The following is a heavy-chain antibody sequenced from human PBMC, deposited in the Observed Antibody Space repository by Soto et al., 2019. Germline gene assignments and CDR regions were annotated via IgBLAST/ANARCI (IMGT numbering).Heavy chain of an antibody. CDR1: GGSVSSGSYY. J-gene: IGHJ5*02. V-gene: IGHV4-61*01. CDR3: ARDRGGYSSSWYEFDP. CDR2: IYYSGST. Sequence: QVQLQESGPGLVKPSETLSLTCTVSGGSVSSGSYYWSWIRQPPGKGLEWIGYIYYSGSTNYNPSLKSRVTISVDTSKNQFSLKLSSVTAADTAVYYCARDRGGYSSSWYEFDPWGQGTLVTVSS. D-gene: IGHD6-13*01.